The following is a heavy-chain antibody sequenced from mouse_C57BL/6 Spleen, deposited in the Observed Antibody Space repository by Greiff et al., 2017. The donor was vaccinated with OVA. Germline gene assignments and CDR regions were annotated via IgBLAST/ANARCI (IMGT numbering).Heavy chain of an antibody. D-gene: IGHD2-3*01. Sequence: EVQLVESGGGLVKPGGSLKLSCAASGFTFSDYGMHWVRQAPEKGLEWVAYISSSSSTIYYADTVKGRSTISGDNAMNTLFLQMTSLRAEDTAMYDCATIYDGYYDWYFGVSGTGTTVTVSS. V-gene: IGHV5-17*01. CDR2: ISSSSSTI. CDR3: ATIYDGYYDWYFGV. J-gene: IGHJ1*03. CDR1: GFTFSDYG.